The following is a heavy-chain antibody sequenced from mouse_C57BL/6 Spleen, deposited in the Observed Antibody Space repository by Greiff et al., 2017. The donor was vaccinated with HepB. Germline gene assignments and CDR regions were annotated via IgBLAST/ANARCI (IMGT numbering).Heavy chain of an antibody. CDR2: ISDGGSYT. J-gene: IGHJ4*01. V-gene: IGHV5-4*03. Sequence: EVNVVESGGGLVKPGGSLKLSCAASGFTFSSYAMSWVRQTPEKRLEWVATISDGGSYTYYPDNVKGRFTISRDNAKNNLYLQMSHLKSEDTAMYYCASDGYSYAMDYWGQGTSVTVSS. CDR1: GFTFSSYA. D-gene: IGHD2-3*01. CDR3: ASDGYSYAMDY.